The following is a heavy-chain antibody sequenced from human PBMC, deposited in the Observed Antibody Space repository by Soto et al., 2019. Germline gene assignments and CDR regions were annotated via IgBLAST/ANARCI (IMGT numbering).Heavy chain of an antibody. CDR2: INHSGST. Sequence: SETLSLTCAVYGGSFSGYYWGWIRHPPGKGLEWIGEINHSGSTNYNPSLKSRVTISVHTSKNQFSLKLSSVTAADTAVYYCARFVGGVIRGVYYYYGVDVWGQAITVTVPS. CDR1: GGSFSGYY. CDR3: ARFVGGVIRGVYYYYGVDV. J-gene: IGHJ6*02. V-gene: IGHV4-34*01. D-gene: IGHD3-3*01.